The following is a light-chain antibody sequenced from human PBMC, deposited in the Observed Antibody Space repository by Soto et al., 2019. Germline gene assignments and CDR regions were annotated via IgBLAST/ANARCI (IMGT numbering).Light chain of an antibody. CDR1: QRVSGSS. V-gene: IGKV3-20*01. Sequence: VLTQSPGTLSLSPGDRATLSCRSCQRVSGSSLAWYQQKPGQAPRVLFYGATTRATGVPDRFSANGSGADFTLTISRLEPGDFGVYHCQQYGNSPSFGPGTKLEIK. CDR3: QQYGNSPS. J-gene: IGKJ2*01. CDR2: GAT.